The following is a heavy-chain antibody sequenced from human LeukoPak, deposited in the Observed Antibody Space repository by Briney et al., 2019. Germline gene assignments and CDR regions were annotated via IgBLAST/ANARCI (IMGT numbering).Heavy chain of an antibody. J-gene: IGHJ4*02. CDR1: GFTFSSYS. V-gene: IGHV3-21*01. CDR3: ARGSAAKFDY. Sequence: GGSLRLSWAASGFTFSSYSMNCVRQAPGEGLEWVSSISSSSSYIYYADSVKGRFTISRDNAKNSLYLQMNSLRAEDTAVYYCARGSAAKFDYWGQGTLVTVSS. CDR2: ISSSSSYI. D-gene: IGHD2-15*01.